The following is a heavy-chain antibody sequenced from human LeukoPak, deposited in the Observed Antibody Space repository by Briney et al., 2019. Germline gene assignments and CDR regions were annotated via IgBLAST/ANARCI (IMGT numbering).Heavy chain of an antibody. J-gene: IGHJ4*02. CDR3: ARDWQWVTDY. D-gene: IGHD6-19*01. CDR1: GFTFSSYA. CDR2: ISGSGGNT. V-gene: IGHV3-23*01. Sequence: GGSLRLSCAASGFTFSSYAMSWVRQAPRKGLEWVSGISGSGGNTYYPDSVKGRFTIPRDNSKNTLYLQMNSLRAEDTAVYFCARDWQWVTDYWGQGTLVTVSS.